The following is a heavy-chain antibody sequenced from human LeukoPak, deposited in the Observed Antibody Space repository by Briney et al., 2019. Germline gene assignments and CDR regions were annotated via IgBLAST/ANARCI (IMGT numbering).Heavy chain of an antibody. V-gene: IGHV4-38-2*01. CDR1: GYSLSSGYY. D-gene: IGHD5-24*01. CDR2: IYHSGST. Sequence: SETLSLTCAVSGYSLSSGYYWGWIRQPPGKGPEWIGSIYHSGSTYYNPSLKSRVTISVDTSKNQFNLKLSSVTDADTAVYYCARSAGYNYRLDYWGQGTLVTVSS. CDR3: ARSAGYNYRLDY. J-gene: IGHJ4*02.